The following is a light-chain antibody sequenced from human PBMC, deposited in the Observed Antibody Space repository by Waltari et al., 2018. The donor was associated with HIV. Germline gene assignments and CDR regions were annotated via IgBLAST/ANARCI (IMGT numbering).Light chain of an antibody. J-gene: IGKJ1*01. CDR1: QNIYKW. CDR3: QQYNGYPWT. V-gene: IGKV1-5*03. Sequence: DIRMTQSPSTLSASVGDRVTITCRASQNIYKWLAWFQQKPGKAPKLLIYRASGLESGVPSRFRGSGSGTEFTLTISSLQPDDFATYYCQQYNGYPWTLGQGTKVDVK. CDR2: RAS.